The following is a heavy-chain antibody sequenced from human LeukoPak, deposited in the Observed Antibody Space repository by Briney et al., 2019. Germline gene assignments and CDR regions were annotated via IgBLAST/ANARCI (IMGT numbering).Heavy chain of an antibody. V-gene: IGHV4-34*01. Sequence: PSETLSLTCAVYGGSFSGDYWCWIRQPPPEGLEWIGEINHSRSTNYNPSLKSRVTISVDTSKNQSTLKLSSVTAADTAVYSCASTPSYNWASKLNFDYWGQGTLVTVSS. CDR3: ASTPSYNWASKLNFDY. J-gene: IGHJ4*02. CDR1: GGSFSGDY. D-gene: IGHD1-20*01. CDR2: INHSRST.